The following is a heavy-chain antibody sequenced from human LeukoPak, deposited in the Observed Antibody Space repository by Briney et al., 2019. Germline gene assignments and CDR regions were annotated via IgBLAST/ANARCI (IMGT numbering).Heavy chain of an antibody. CDR3: ARHMAPRYYYYMDV. J-gene: IGHJ6*03. CDR1: GGSISGSSYY. CDR2: IYYSGST. V-gene: IGHV4-39*01. D-gene: IGHD3-10*01. Sequence: SETLSLTCTVSGGSISGSSYYCGWIRQPPGKGLGWIGSIYYSGSTYYNPSLKSRVTISVDTSKNQFSLKLSSVTAADTAVYYCARHMAPRYYYYMDVWGKGTTVTVSS.